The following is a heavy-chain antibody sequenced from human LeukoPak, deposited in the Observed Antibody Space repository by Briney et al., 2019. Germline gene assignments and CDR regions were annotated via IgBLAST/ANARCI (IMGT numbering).Heavy chain of an antibody. CDR1: GGSISSYY. CDR2: IYYSGST. J-gene: IGHJ4*02. Sequence: SETLSLTCTVSGGSISSYYWSWIRQPPGKGLEWIGYIYYSGSTNYNPSLKSRVTISVDTSKNQFPLKLSSVAAADTAVYYCARGYCSSTSCSPFDYWGQGTLVTVSS. D-gene: IGHD2-2*01. CDR3: ARGYCSSTSCSPFDY. V-gene: IGHV4-59*08.